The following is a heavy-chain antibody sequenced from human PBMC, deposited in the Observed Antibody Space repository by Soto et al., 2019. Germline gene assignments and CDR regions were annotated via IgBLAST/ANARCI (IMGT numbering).Heavy chain of an antibody. CDR1: GYTFTNYE. D-gene: IGHD1-1*01. V-gene: IGHV1-8*01. Sequence: AAVKVSCKASGYTFTNYEINWVRQATGQGLEWMGWMNPGSGNTGYAHKFQGRVAMTRNISISTAYMELSSLRSEDTSVYYCARDPGTGAALRAYHFDYWGQGTLVTVYS. CDR3: ARDPGTGAALRAYHFDY. CDR2: MNPGSGNT. J-gene: IGHJ4*02.